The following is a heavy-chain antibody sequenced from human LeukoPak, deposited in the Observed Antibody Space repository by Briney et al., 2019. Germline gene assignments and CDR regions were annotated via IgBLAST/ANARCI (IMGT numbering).Heavy chain of an antibody. CDR1: GFTFSSYG. V-gene: IGHV3-33*01. Sequence: GRSLRLSCAASGFTFSSYGMLWVRQAPGKGLEWVAVIWYDGSNKYYADSVKGRSTISRDNSKNTLYLQMNSLRAEDTAVYYCARDGGSYPFDYWGQGTLVTVSS. J-gene: IGHJ4*02. CDR2: IWYDGSNK. CDR3: ARDGGSYPFDY. D-gene: IGHD1-26*01.